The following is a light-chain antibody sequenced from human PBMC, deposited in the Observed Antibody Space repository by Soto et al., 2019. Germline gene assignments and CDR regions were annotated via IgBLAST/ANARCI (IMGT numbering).Light chain of an antibody. Sequence: QSVLTQPRSVSGSAGQAVTISCTGTSSDVGGYNYVSWYQQYPGKAPKVMIYDVKTRPSGVPDRFSGSKSGNTASLTISGLQAEDEADYYCCSYAGDYTFVFGTGTKVTVL. CDR1: SSDVGGYNY. J-gene: IGLJ1*01. CDR3: CSYAGDYTFV. V-gene: IGLV2-11*01. CDR2: DVK.